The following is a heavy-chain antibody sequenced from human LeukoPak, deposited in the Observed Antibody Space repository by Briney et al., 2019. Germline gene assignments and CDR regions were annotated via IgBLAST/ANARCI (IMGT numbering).Heavy chain of an antibody. CDR2: IYYSGST. CDR1: GGSISSGGYY. D-gene: IGHD3-22*01. Sequence: SETLSLTCTVSGGSISSGGYYWSWIRQHPGKGLEWIGYIYYSGSTYYNPSLKSRVTISVDTFKNQFSLKLSPVTAADTAVYYCAGNPDYYYDSSGYMDYWGQGTLVTVSS. J-gene: IGHJ4*02. V-gene: IGHV4-31*03. CDR3: AGNPDYYYDSSGYMDY.